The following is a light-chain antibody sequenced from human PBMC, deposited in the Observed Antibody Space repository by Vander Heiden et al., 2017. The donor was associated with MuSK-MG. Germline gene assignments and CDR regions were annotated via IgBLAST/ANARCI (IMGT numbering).Light chain of an antibody. Sequence: VIWMTQSPSLVSASTGDRVTINCRMNQDIETHLAWYQQRPGKAPKFLIYDASTLQSGVPSRFSGSGSGTNFTLTITCLQPEDLGSYYCQQYDNFPYTFGQGTKLEIK. J-gene: IGKJ2*01. CDR2: DAS. V-gene: IGKV1D-8*01. CDR1: QDIETH. CDR3: QQYDNFPYT.